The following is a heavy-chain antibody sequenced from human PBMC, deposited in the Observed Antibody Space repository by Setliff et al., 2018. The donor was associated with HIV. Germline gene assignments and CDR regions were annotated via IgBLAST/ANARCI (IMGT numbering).Heavy chain of an antibody. CDR2: ISGSGSTI. Sequence: HPGGSLRLSCAASGFTFSSHTMNWVRQAPGKGLEWISYISGSGSTIYYADSVKGRFTISRDNAKNSLYLQMHSLRAEDTAVYYCARESYYDSSGYYVPLDYWGQGTLVTVSS. CDR3: ARESYYDSSGYYVPLDY. V-gene: IGHV3-48*01. CDR1: GFTFSSHT. J-gene: IGHJ4*02. D-gene: IGHD3-22*01.